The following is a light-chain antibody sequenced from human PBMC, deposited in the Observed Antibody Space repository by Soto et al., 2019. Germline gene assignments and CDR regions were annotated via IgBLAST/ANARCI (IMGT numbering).Light chain of an antibody. Sequence: QSALTQPASVSGSPGQSITISCTGTSSDIGRYNFVSWYQQHPGKAPKLLVYEVTNRPSGVSNRFSGSKSGNTASLTICGLQTEDEADYYCSSYTSVTTFVVFGTGTKVTVL. J-gene: IGLJ1*01. V-gene: IGLV2-14*01. CDR1: SSDIGRYNF. CDR3: SSYTSVTTFVV. CDR2: EVT.